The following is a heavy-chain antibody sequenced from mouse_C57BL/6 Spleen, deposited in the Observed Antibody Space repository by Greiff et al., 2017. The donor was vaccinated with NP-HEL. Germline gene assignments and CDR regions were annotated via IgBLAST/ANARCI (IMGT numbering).Heavy chain of an antibody. CDR1: GYSITSGYY. CDR3: ARSHYYGSSPTFAY. Sequence: EVQLQQSGPGLVKPSQSLSLTCSVTGYSITSGYYWNWIRQFPGNKLEWMGYISYDGSNNYNPSLKNRISITRDTSKNQFFLKLNSVTTEDTATYYCARSHYYGSSPTFAYWGQGTLVTVSA. CDR2: ISYDGSN. V-gene: IGHV3-6*01. D-gene: IGHD1-1*01. J-gene: IGHJ3*01.